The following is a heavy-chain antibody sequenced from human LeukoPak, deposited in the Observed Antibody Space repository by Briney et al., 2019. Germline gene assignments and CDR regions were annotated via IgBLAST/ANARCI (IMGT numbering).Heavy chain of an antibody. V-gene: IGHV3-48*03. CDR3: TRGRLAASGLMDV. J-gene: IGHJ6*02. Sequence: GGSLRLSCVASGFTISPHEMSWVRHAPGKGLEWVSYISSSGTSIYTTDSVRDRFTISRDNAKNSLFLQMDSLRAEDTALYYCTRGRLAASGLMDVWGQGTTVIVSS. CDR2: ISSSGTSI. CDR1: GFTISPHE. D-gene: IGHD2-15*01.